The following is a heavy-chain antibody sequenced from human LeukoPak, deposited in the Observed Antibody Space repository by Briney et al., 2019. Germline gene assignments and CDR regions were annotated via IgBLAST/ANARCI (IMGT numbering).Heavy chain of an antibody. CDR2: IKQDGSEK. J-gene: IGHJ4*02. Sequence: GGSLRLSCAASGFTFSSYWMSWVRQAPGKGLEWVANIKQDGSEKYYVDSVKGRFTISRDNAKNSLYLQMNSLRAEDTAVYYCARDLFDYGDYFFDYWGQGTLVTVSS. CDR1: GFTFSSYW. D-gene: IGHD4-17*01. CDR3: ARDLFDYGDYFFDY. V-gene: IGHV3-7*01.